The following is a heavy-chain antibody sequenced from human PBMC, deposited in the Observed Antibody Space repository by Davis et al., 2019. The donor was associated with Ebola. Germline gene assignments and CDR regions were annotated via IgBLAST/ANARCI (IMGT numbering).Heavy chain of an antibody. CDR3: ARDYGSGTYFEY. CDR1: GFTFSGSW. Sequence: GESLKISCVASGFTFSGSWMSWVRQAPGKGLEWVANIKNDGSEKNYVDSVKGRFTISRDNAKNSLYLQMNSLRAEDTAVYYCARDYGSGTYFEYWGQGTLVTVSS. D-gene: IGHD3-10*01. V-gene: IGHV3-7*01. J-gene: IGHJ4*02. CDR2: IKNDGSEK.